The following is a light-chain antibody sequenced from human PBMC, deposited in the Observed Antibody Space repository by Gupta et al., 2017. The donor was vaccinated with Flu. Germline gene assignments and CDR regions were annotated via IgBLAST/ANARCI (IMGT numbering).Light chain of an antibody. CDR1: QNVNSN. J-gene: IGKJ1*01. Sequence: EIVMTQSPAILSVVPGEGATLSRRASQNVNSNLAWYQQKPGQAPRLLIYRATTSVTGVPARFSGSGCRRELTLTISSRQSEDFGVYYCQQYNYWPPETFGQGTKLEI. CDR3: QQYNYWPPET. CDR2: RAT. V-gene: IGKV3-15*01.